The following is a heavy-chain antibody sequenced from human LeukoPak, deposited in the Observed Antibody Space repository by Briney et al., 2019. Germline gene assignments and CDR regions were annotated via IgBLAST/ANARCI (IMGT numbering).Heavy chain of an antibody. Sequence: PSETLSLTCTVSGGSISSYYWSWIRQPAGKGLEWIGRIYTSGSTNYNPSLKSRVTMSVDTSKNQFSLKLSSVTAADTAVCYCARPLYSGSYFHAFDIWGQGTMVTVSS. D-gene: IGHD1-26*01. V-gene: IGHV4-4*07. J-gene: IGHJ3*02. CDR1: GGSISSYY. CDR3: ARPLYSGSYFHAFDI. CDR2: IYTSGST.